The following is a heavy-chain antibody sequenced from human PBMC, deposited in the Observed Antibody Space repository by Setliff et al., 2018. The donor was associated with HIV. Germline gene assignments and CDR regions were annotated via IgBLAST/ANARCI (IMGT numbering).Heavy chain of an antibody. J-gene: IGHJ4*02. CDR3: AFRGTAMVTIDY. CDR1: RSTFNSHT. V-gene: IGHV1-69*02. D-gene: IGHD5-18*01. Sequence: SVKVSCKASRSTFNSHTINWVRQAPGQGLDWMGRIIPILGVANYAQRFQGRVTITADKSTSTAYMELSSLRSEDTAVYYCAFRGTAMVTIDYWGQGTLVTVSS. CDR2: IIPILGVA.